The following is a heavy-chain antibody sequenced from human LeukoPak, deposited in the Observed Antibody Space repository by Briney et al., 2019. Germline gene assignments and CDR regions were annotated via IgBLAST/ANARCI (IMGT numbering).Heavy chain of an antibody. J-gene: IGHJ4*02. V-gene: IGHV3-21*01. D-gene: IGHD2-15*01. CDR1: GFSFSSFT. CDR3: ARSVVDAAFDY. CDR2: INSDSNYI. Sequence: PGGSLRLSCTASGFSFSSFTMSCVRQAPGKGLEWVSSINSDSNYIYYADSVKGRFTISRDNAKNSLYLQMNSLRAEDTAVYYCARSVVDAAFDYWGQGTLVTVSS.